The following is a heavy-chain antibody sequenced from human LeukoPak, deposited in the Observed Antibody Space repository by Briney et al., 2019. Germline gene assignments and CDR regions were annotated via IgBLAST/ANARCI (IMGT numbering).Heavy chain of an antibody. D-gene: IGHD2-2*01. J-gene: IGHJ6*02. CDR2: ISSSSSYI. CDR1: GFTFDDYA. Sequence: GRSLRLSCAASGFTFDDYAMNWVRQAPGKGLEWVSSISSSSSYIYYADSAKGRFTISRDNAKNSLYLQMNSLRAEDTAVYYCARAGCSSTSCYHYYYYYGMDVWGQGTTVTVSS. V-gene: IGHV3-21*01. CDR3: ARAGCSSTSCYHYYYYYGMDV.